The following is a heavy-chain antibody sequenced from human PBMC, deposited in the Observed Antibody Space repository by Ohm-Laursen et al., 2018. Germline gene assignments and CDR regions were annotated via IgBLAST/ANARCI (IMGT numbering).Heavy chain of an antibody. V-gene: IGHV3-23*01. J-gene: IGHJ4*02. CDR1: GFTFSSYA. D-gene: IGHD5-12*01. CDR2: ISGSGGST. CDR3: AKVSAPGWLRDENVFDY. Sequence: GSLRLSCTASGFTFSSYAMSWVRQAPGKGLEWVSAISGSGGSTYYADSVKGRFTISRDNSKNTLYLQMNSLGAEDTAVYYCAKVSAPGWLRDENVFDYWGQGTLVTVSS.